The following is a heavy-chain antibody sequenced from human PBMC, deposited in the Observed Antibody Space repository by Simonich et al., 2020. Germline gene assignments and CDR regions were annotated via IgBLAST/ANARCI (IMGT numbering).Heavy chain of an antibody. CDR2: ISYEGSNK. V-gene: IGHV3-30*07. J-gene: IGHJ4*02. CDR3: ARDGERYCGGDCYSYFDY. CDR1: GFTFSSYA. D-gene: IGHD2-21*02. Sequence: QVQLVESGGGVVQPGRSLRLSCAASGFTFSSYAMHWVRQVPGKGLEGVAVISYEGSNKYSAASVKGRFTISRDNSKNTLYLQMNSLRAEDTAVYYCARDGERYCGGDCYSYFDYWGQGTLVTVSS.